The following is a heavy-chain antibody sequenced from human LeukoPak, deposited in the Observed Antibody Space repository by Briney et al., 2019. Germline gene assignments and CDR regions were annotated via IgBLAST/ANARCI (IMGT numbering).Heavy chain of an antibody. D-gene: IGHD5-18*01. CDR1: GFTFSSYG. J-gene: IGHJ4*02. V-gene: IGHV3-30*02. CDR2: IRYDGSNK. CDR3: AKDWRAMENYFDY. Sequence: GGSLRLSCAASGFTFSSYGMHWVRQAPGKGLEWVAFIRYDGSNKYYADSVKGRFTISRDNSKNTLYLQMNGLRAEDTAVYYCAKDWRAMENYFDYWGQGTLVTVSS.